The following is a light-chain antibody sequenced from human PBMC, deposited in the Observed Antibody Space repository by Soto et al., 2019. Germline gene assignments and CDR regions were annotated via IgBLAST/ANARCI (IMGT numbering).Light chain of an antibody. J-gene: IGLJ3*02. CDR3: QSYDSGLSGVV. CDR1: SSNIGSHYD. V-gene: IGLV1-40*01. CDR2: GNI. Sequence: QSVLTQSPAVSGAPGQRVTISCSGSSSNIGSHYDVHWYQQIPGKAPKLLIYGNINRPSGVPDRFSGSRSDTSASLAITGLQAEDEADYYCQSYDSGLSGVVFGGGTKVTVL.